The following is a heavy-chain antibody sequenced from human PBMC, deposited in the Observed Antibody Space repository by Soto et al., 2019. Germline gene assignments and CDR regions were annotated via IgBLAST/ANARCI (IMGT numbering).Heavy chain of an antibody. V-gene: IGHV4-59*01. CDR2: IYYSGST. D-gene: IGHD4-17*01. CDR1: GGSISSYY. CDR3: ARAYGDYVYYFDY. Sequence: SSETLSLTCTVSGGSISSYYWSWIRQPPGKGLEWIGYIYYSGSTNYNPSLKSRVTISVDTSKNQFSLKLSSVTAADTAVYYCARAYGDYVYYFDYWGQGTLVTVSS. J-gene: IGHJ4*02.